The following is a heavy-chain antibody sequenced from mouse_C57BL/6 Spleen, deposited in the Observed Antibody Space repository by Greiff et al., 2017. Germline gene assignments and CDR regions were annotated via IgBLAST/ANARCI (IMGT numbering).Heavy chain of an antibody. Sequence: VQLQQSGPVLVKPGASVKMSCKASGYTFTDYYMNWVKQSHGKSLEWIGVINPYNGGTSYNQKFKGKATLTVDKSSSTAYMELNSLTSEDSAVYYCARIYYPYAMDYWGQGTSVTVSS. CDR3: ARIYYPYAMDY. CDR2: INPYNGGT. CDR1: GYTFTDYY. D-gene: IGHD1-1*01. V-gene: IGHV1-19*01. J-gene: IGHJ4*01.